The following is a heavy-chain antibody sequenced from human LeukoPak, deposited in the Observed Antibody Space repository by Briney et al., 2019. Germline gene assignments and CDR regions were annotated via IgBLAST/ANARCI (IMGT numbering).Heavy chain of an antibody. CDR3: ARAAAAAGTGLLWFDP. V-gene: IGHV1-69*05. Sequence: ASVKVSCKASGGTFSSYAISWVRRAPGQGLEWMGGIIPIFGTANYAQKFQGRVTITTDESTSTAYMELSSLRSEDTAVYYCARAAAAAGTGLLWFDPWGQGTLVTVSS. D-gene: IGHD6-13*01. CDR1: GGTFSSYA. J-gene: IGHJ5*02. CDR2: IIPIFGTA.